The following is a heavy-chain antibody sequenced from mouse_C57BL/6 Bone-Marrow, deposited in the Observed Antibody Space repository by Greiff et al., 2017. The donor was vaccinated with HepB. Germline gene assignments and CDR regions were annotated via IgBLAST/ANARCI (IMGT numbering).Heavy chain of an antibody. Sequence: QVQLQQSGPGLVQPSQSLSITCTVSGFSLTSYGVHWVRQSPGKGLEWLGVIWSGGSTDYNAAFISRLSISKDNSKSQVFFKMNSLKADDTAIYYCARNRDYYTYAMDYWGQGTSVTVSS. V-gene: IGHV2-2*01. J-gene: IGHJ4*01. CDR1: GFSLTSYG. D-gene: IGHD1-1*01. CDR2: IWSGGST. CDR3: ARNRDYYTYAMDY.